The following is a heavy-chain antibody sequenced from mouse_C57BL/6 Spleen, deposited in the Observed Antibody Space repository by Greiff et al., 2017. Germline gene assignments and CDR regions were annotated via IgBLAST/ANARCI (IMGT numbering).Heavy chain of an antibody. D-gene: IGHD2-3*01. Sequence: VKLMESGPELVKPGASVKISCKASGYALSSSWMNWVKQRPGTGLEWIGRIYPGDGDNNYNGKFKGKATLTADKSSSTAYMQLSSLTSEDSAVYFCARSPDGYYDYWGQGTTLTVSS. CDR2: IYPGDGDN. CDR1: GYALSSSW. CDR3: ARSPDGYYDY. V-gene: IGHV1-82*01. J-gene: IGHJ2*01.